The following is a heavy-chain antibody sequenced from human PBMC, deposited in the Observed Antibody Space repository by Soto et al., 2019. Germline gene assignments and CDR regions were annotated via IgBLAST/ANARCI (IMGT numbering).Heavy chain of an antibody. V-gene: IGHV1-3*01. D-gene: IGHD3-22*01. CDR3: ARARDYYDSSGLDY. CDR1: GYTFTSYP. J-gene: IGHJ4*02. CDR2: INVGNSNT. Sequence: ASVKVSCKASGYTFTSYPMHWVRQAPGQRLEWMGWINVGNSNTKYSQKFQGRVTISRDTSASTAYMELSSLRSEDTAVYYCARARDYYDSSGLDYWGQGTLVTVSS.